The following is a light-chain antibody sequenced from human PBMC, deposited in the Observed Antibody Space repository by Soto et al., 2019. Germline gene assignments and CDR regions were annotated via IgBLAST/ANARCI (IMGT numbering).Light chain of an antibody. CDR2: SSN. Sequence: QPVLTQPPSASGTPGQRVTISCSGSSFNIGSNTVNWYQQLPGTAPKLLIYSSNQRPSGVPDRFSGSKSGTSASLAISGLQSDDEADYYCAAWDDSLNRYVFGTGTKLTVL. CDR1: SFNIGSNT. CDR3: AAWDDSLNRYV. J-gene: IGLJ1*01. V-gene: IGLV1-44*01.